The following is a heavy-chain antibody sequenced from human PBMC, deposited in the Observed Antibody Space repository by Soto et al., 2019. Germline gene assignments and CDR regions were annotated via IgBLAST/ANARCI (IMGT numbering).Heavy chain of an antibody. CDR1: GGTFSGYV. CDR2: IIPMLGAP. V-gene: IGHV1-69*19. D-gene: IGHD1-7*01. J-gene: IGHJ4*02. CDR3: AILLAKYNWNSPFDR. Sequence: QVQLVQSGAEVQKPGSSLKVSCQASGGTFSGYVISLVRQAPGQGLEWMGGIIPMLGAPNYAQKFQGRVTSTADDSTSKGYMELSSLRAEDTAVYFCAILLAKYNWNSPFDRWGQGTLVTVSS.